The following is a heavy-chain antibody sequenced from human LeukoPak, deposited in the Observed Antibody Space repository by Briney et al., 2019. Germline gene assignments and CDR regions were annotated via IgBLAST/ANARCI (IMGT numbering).Heavy chain of an antibody. J-gene: IGHJ4*02. CDR1: GFTFTNYG. CDR2: IRYDGSDT. Sequence: GGSLRLSCVASGFTFTNYGLHWVRQAPGKGLEWVAFIRYDGSDTSYADSVKGRFTISRDDSKNTLFLQMKSLRVEDTAVYFCAKQLDDRGGYWGQGTLVTVSS. CDR3: AKQLDDRGGY. V-gene: IGHV3-30*02. D-gene: IGHD3-9*01.